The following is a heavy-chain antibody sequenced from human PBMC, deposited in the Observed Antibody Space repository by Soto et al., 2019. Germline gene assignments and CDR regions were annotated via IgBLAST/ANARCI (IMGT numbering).Heavy chain of an antibody. Sequence: QVQLVQSGAEVKKPGASVKVSCKASGYTFTSYGISWVRQAPGQGLEWMGWISAYNGNTNYAQTLQGRVTMTTDTATSTAYMALSSLRSDDTAVYYCARNDYDFWSGPNGFDPWGQGTLVTVSS. J-gene: IGHJ5*02. CDR1: GYTFTSYG. CDR3: ARNDYDFWSGPNGFDP. V-gene: IGHV1-18*01. CDR2: ISAYNGNT. D-gene: IGHD3-3*01.